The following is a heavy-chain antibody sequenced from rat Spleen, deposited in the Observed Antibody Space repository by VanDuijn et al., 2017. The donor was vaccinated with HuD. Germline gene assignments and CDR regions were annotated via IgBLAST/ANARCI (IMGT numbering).Heavy chain of an antibody. CDR1: GFTFNNYW. CDR3: TRDGPLTTEGPGYFDY. CDR2: ITNTGGST. Sequence: EVQLVESGGGLVQPGRSLKLSCVASGFTFNNYWMTWIRQAPGKGLEWVASITNTGGSTYYPDSVKGRFTISRDNAKSTLYLQMNSLRSEDTATYYCTRDGPLTTEGPGYFDYWGQGVMVTVSS. J-gene: IGHJ2*01. D-gene: IGHD1-11*01. V-gene: IGHV5-31*01.